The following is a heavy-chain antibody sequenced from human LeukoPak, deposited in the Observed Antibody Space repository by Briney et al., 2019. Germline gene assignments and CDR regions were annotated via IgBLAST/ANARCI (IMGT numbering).Heavy chain of an antibody. CDR2: ISSSGSTI. Sequence: PGGSLRLSCAASGFTHSDYYMSWIRQDPGKGLEWVSYISSSGSTIYYADSVKGRFTISRDNAKNSLYLQMNSLRAEDTAVYYCARGGATTVTTEGAFDIWGQGTMVTVYS. V-gene: IGHV3-11*01. D-gene: IGHD4-17*01. CDR1: GFTHSDYY. J-gene: IGHJ3*02. CDR3: ARGGATTVTTEGAFDI.